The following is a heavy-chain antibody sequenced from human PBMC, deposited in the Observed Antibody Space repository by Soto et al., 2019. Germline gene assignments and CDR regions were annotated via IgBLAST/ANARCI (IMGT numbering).Heavy chain of an antibody. CDR3: AKDATAVNGVWDPYDM. CDR1: GFTFSAYA. J-gene: IGHJ3*02. Sequence: GGSLRLSCAASGFTFSAYAMSWVRQAPGKGLQWVSGVGGSDTDKHYADSVRGRFTVSRDNSKNTLYLQMNSLRVDDTAVYYCAKDATAVNGVWDPYDMWGQGTEVTVSS. D-gene: IGHD2-8*01. CDR2: VGGSDTDK. V-gene: IGHV3-23*01.